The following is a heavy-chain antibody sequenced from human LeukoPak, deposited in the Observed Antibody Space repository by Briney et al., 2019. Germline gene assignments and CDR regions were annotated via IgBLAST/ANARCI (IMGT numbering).Heavy chain of an antibody. Sequence: GGSLRLSCAASGLTFISSWMTWVRQAPGKGLERVGRIRSTPDGGATDYAAPVKGRFTISRDDSKNTLYLQMSSLRTEDTAVYYCATDLHFGYCTATSCANYWGQGTLVTVSS. CDR2: IRSTPDGGAT. CDR3: ATDLHFGYCTATSCANY. CDR1: GLTFISSW. D-gene: IGHD2-2*03. V-gene: IGHV3-15*01. J-gene: IGHJ4*02.